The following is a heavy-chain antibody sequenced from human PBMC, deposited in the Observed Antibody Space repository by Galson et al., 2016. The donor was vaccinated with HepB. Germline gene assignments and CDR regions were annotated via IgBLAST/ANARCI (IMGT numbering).Heavy chain of an antibody. CDR2: IIPLLGTP. Sequence: SVKVSCKASGGTFNIYSINWVRQAPGQGLEWMGGIIPLLGTPNYAQKFRGRVTITADESTSTVYMELSSLRSEDTAVYYCANDHYYGSGSRHKGFDYWGQGTLVTVSS. CDR1: GGTFNIYS. J-gene: IGHJ4*02. V-gene: IGHV1-69*13. CDR3: ANDHYYGSGSRHKGFDY. D-gene: IGHD3-10*01.